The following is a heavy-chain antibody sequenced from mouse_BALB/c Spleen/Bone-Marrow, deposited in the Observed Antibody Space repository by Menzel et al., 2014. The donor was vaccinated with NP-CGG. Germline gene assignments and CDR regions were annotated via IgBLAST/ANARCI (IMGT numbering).Heavy chain of an antibody. D-gene: IGHD3-1*01. V-gene: IGHV1-9*01. Sequence: VKLMESGAELMKPGASVKISCKATGYTFSSYWIEWLEQRPGHGLEGIGEILPGSGNTNYNEKFKGRVTFTADSSSNTAYMQLSSLTSEDSAVYYCARELGLRFAYWGQGTLVTVSA. CDR2: ILPGSGNT. CDR1: GYTFSSYW. J-gene: IGHJ3*01. CDR3: ARELGLRFAY.